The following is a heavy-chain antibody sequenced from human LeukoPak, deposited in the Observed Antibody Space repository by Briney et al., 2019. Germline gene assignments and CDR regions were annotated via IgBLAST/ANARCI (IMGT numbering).Heavy chain of an antibody. CDR2: IYWDDDE. CDR1: GGSVSSTNW. D-gene: IGHD4-17*01. CDR3: ARLPSTVTIHFDY. Sequence: TLSLTCAVSGGSVSSTNWWTWFRQPPRKALEWLALIYWDDDERYSPSLKSRLSITKDTSKNQVVLTMTNMDPVDTATYYCARLPSTVTIHFDYWGQGTLVTVSS. J-gene: IGHJ4*02. V-gene: IGHV2-5*08.